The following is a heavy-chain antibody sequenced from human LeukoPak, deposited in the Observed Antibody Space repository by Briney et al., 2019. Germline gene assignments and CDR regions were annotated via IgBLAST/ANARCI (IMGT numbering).Heavy chain of an antibody. D-gene: IGHD1-26*01. J-gene: IGHJ4*02. CDR2: ISGSGGST. CDR3: AKDRNSEYFDY. CDR1: GFTFSSYA. V-gene: IGHV3-23*01. Sequence: GASLRLSCAASGFTFSSYAMSWVRQAPGKGLEWVSAISGSGGSTYYADSVKGRFTISRDNSKNTLYLQMNSLRAEDTAVYCCAKDRNSEYFDYWGQGTLVTVSS.